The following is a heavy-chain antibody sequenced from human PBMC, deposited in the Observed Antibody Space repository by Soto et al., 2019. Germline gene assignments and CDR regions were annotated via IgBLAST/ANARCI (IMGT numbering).Heavy chain of an antibody. Sequence: GGSLRLSCAASGFTFSSYAVSRARQTPGKGLEWVSTISASGAYTYYVDSVKGRFTISRDNSRNTLYLQMRSLRAGDTATYYCAKEVIAARPYYFDYWGQGTLVTVSS. D-gene: IGHD6-6*01. J-gene: IGHJ4*02. CDR2: ISASGAYT. CDR3: AKEVIAARPYYFDY. V-gene: IGHV3-23*01. CDR1: GFTFSSYA.